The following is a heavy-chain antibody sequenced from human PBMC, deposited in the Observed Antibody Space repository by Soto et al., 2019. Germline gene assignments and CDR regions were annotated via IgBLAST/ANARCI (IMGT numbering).Heavy chain of an antibody. CDR2: INDSGST. CDR1: GGSFSGNY. J-gene: IGHJ4*02. CDR3: ARDSYYGSGSYEY. V-gene: IGHV4-34*01. Sequence: QVQLQQWGAGLLKPSETLSLTCAVYGGSFSGNYWSWIRQPPGKGLEWIGEINDSGSTNYNPSLKGRVTISVDTSKNQFSLKLSSVTAADTAVYYCARDSYYGSGSYEYWGQGTLVTVSS. D-gene: IGHD3-10*01.